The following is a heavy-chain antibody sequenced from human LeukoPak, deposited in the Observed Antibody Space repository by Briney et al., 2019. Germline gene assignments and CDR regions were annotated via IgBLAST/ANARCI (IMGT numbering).Heavy chain of an antibody. CDR3: ARHGGYCSSTSCYALDY. J-gene: IGHJ4*02. D-gene: IGHD2-2*01. V-gene: IGHV5-51*01. CDR1: GYSFTSYW. CDR2: IYPGDSDA. Sequence: GESLKISCKGSGYSFTSYWIGWVRQMPGKGLEWMGIIYPGDSDASYSPSFQGQVTISADKSISTAYLQWSSLKASDTAMYYCARHGGYCSSTSCYALDYWGQGTLVTVSS.